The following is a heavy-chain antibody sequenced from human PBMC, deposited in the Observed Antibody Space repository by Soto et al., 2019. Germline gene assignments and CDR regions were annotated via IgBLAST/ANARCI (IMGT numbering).Heavy chain of an antibody. CDR2: IYPGESDT. Sequence: GESLKISCKGSGYSFTSYWIGWVRQMPGKGLEWMGIIYPGESDTIYSPSFRGQVTISADKSLNTAYLQWSSLKASDTAIYFCARHPDPYYGMDVCGQGTTVTVS. V-gene: IGHV5-51*01. CDR3: ARHPDPYYGMDV. J-gene: IGHJ6*02. CDR1: GYSFTSYW.